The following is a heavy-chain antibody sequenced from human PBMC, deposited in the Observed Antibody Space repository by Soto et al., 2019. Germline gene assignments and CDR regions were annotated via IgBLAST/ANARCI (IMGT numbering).Heavy chain of an antibody. D-gene: IGHD6-13*01. CDR1: GYTFTSYG. V-gene: IGHV1-18*01. CDR2: ISAYNGNT. J-gene: IGHJ6*02. Sequence: ASVKVSCKASGYTFTSYGISWVRQAPGQGLEWMGWISAYNGNTNYAQKLQGRVTMTTDTSTSTAYMELRSLRSDDTAVYYCAATHSSSWYEYYYYYGMDVWRQGTSDTGSS. CDR3: AATHSSSWYEYYYYYGMDV.